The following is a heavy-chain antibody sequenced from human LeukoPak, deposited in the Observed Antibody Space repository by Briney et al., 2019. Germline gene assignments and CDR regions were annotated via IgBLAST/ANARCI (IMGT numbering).Heavy chain of an antibody. D-gene: IGHD6-19*01. CDR2: IRSSGSDT. Sequence: PGGSLRLSCAASGFTFSDYHMSWIRQAPGKGLEWISYIRSSGSDTNYADSVRGRFTISRDNAKNSLYLQMNSLRAEDTAVYYCARAIAVTPWYFDLWGRGTLVTVSS. J-gene: IGHJ2*01. V-gene: IGHV3-11*03. CDR3: ARAIAVTPWYFDL. CDR1: GFTFSDYH.